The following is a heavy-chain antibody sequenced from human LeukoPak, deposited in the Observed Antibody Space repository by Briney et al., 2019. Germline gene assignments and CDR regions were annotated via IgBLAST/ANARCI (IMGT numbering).Heavy chain of an antibody. J-gene: IGHJ4*02. Sequence: GGSLRLSCAASGFIFSSYSMNWVRQAPGKGLEWVSYISSGGGTIHYADSVKGRFTISRDNAKNSLYLQMNSLRAEDTAIYYCARDSPVAAPLFDYWGQGTLVTVSS. V-gene: IGHV3-48*01. CDR3: ARDSPVAAPLFDY. CDR1: GFIFSSYS. CDR2: ISSGGGTI. D-gene: IGHD6-19*01.